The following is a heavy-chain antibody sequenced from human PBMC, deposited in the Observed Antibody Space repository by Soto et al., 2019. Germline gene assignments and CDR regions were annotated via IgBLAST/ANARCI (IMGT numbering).Heavy chain of an antibody. CDR2: IYYSGST. CDR3: AREEYSPDAFDI. V-gene: IGHV4-59*01. J-gene: IGHJ3*02. CDR1: GGSISSYY. D-gene: IGHD5-12*01. Sequence: ETLSLTCTVSGGSISSYYWSWIRQPPGKGLEWIGYIYYSGSTNYNPSLKSRVTISVDTSKNQFSLKLSSVTAADTAVYYCAREEYSPDAFDIWGQGTMVTVSS.